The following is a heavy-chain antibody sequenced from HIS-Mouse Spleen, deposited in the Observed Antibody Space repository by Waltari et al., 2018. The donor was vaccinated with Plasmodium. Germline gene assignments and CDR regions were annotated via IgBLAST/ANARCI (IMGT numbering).Heavy chain of an antibody. J-gene: IGHJ5*02. CDR2: IKQDGSEK. CDR1: GFTFRSFW. Sequence: EEELVESGGGLVQPGGSLRLSCAASGFTFRSFWMSWVRQAPGKGMEVVANIKQDGSEKYYVDSVKGRFTISRDNAKNSLYLQMNSLRAEDTAVYYCARDQGYDFWSAQNWFDPWGQGTLVTVSS. V-gene: IGHV3-7*01. D-gene: IGHD3-3*01. CDR3: ARDQGYDFWSAQNWFDP.